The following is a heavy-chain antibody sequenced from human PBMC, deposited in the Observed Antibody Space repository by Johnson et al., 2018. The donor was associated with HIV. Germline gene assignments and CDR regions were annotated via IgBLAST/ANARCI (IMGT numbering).Heavy chain of an antibody. CDR3: ARSRDCSGGSCPDAFDI. Sequence: QVQLVESWGGLVKPGGSLRLSCVASGFTFSDYYMTWIRQAPGKGLEWVSYISTSDGTIYSADTVKGRFSISRDNAKNSLYLQMNSLRAEDTAVYYCARSRDCSGGSCPDAFDIWGQGTMVTVSS. J-gene: IGHJ3*02. CDR1: GFTFSDYY. CDR2: ISTSDGTI. V-gene: IGHV3-11*04. D-gene: IGHD2-15*01.